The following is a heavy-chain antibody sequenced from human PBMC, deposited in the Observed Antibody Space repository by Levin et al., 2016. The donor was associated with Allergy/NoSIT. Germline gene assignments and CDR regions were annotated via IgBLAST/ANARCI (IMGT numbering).Heavy chain of an antibody. J-gene: IGHJ6*02. Sequence: VRQMPGKGLEWVGFIRSKAYGGTTEYAASVKGRFTISRDDSKSIAYLQMNSLKTEDTAVYYCTREFWQQRGMDVWGQGTTVTVSS. V-gene: IGHV3-49*02. CDR2: IRSKAYGGTT. CDR3: TREFWQQRGMDV. D-gene: IGHD6-13*01.